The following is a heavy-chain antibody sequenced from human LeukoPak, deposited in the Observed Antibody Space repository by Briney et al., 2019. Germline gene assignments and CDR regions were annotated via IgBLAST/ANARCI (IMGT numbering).Heavy chain of an antibody. CDR3: ARVVYSGYDFRGAMDV. D-gene: IGHD5-12*01. CDR2: IYTSGST. V-gene: IGHV4-61*02. CDR1: GGSISSGSYY. Sequence: PSETLSLTCTVSGGSISSGSYYWSWIRQPAGKGLEWIGRIYTSGSTNYHPSLKSRATISLDTSKNQFSLKLSSVTAADTAVYYCARVVYSGYDFRGAMDVWGKGTTVTVSS. J-gene: IGHJ6*03.